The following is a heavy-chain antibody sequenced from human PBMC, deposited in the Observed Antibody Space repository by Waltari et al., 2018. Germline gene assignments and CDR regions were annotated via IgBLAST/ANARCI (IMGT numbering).Heavy chain of an antibody. J-gene: IGHJ5*02. CDR3: AKAGGIYNYPLDP. D-gene: IGHD1-26*01. CDR1: GYPFNTYG. CDR2: ISSDGRGK. V-gene: IGHV3-30*18. Sequence: QVEESGGGVVQPGGSLRLSCVASGYPFNTYGMHWVRQAPGKGLGWLAVISSDGRGKYYADSVKVRLTMYRDNSKNMVYMQMNSLRPEDTAVYYCAKAGGIYNYPLDPWGQGTLVTVSS.